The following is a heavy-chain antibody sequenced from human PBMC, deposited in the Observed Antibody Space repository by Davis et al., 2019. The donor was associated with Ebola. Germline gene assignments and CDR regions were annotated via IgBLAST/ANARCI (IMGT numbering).Heavy chain of an antibody. CDR2: IYYSGST. J-gene: IGHJ4*02. D-gene: IGHD3-22*01. Sequence: PSETLSLTCTVSGGSISSYYWSWIRQPPGKGLEWIGYIYYSGSTNYNPSLKSRVTISVDTSKNQFSLKLSSVTAADTAVYYCARYPGQYDSSLFDYWGQGTLVTVSS. V-gene: IGHV4-59*01. CDR3: ARYPGQYDSSLFDY. CDR1: GGSISSYY.